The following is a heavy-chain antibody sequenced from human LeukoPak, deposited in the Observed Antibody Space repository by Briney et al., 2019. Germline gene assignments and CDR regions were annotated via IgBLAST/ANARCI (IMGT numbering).Heavy chain of an antibody. V-gene: IGHV3-21*01. J-gene: IGHJ4*02. CDR3: ARADSSGFFDY. Sequence: GGSPRLSCAASGFTFSSYSMNWVRQAPGKGLEWVSSISSSSSYIYHADSVKGRFTISRDNAKNSLYLQMNSLRAEDTAVYYCARADSSGFFDYWGQGTLVTVSS. D-gene: IGHD3-22*01. CDR2: ISSSSSYI. CDR1: GFTFSSYS.